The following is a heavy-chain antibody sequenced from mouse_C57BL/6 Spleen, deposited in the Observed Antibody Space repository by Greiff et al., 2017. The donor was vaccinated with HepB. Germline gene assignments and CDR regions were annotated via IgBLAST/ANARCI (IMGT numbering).Heavy chain of an antibody. J-gene: IGHJ4*01. Sequence: VQLQQSGAELARPGASVKLSCKASGYTFTSYGISWVKQRTGQGLEWIGEIYPRSGNTYYNEKFKGKATLTADKSSRTAYMELRSLTSEDSAVYFCARKSSGYDYAMDYWGQGTSVTVSS. D-gene: IGHD3-2*02. CDR3: ARKSSGYDYAMDY. CDR1: GYTFTSYG. CDR2: IYPRSGNT. V-gene: IGHV1-81*01.